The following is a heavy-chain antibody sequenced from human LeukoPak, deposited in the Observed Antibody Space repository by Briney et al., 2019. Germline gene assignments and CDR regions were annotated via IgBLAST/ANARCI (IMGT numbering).Heavy chain of an antibody. V-gene: IGHV4-59*08. D-gene: IGHD4-17*01. Sequence: SETLSLTCTVSGGSITNYYWSCIRQPPGKGLEWIGYIYYSGSTNYNPSLKSRVTISVDKSKNQFSLKLSSVTAADTAVYYCARTDADYDDYGRDYYYYMDVWGKGTTVTVSS. CDR2: IYYSGST. CDR1: GGSITNYY. J-gene: IGHJ6*03. CDR3: ARTDADYDDYGRDYYYYMDV.